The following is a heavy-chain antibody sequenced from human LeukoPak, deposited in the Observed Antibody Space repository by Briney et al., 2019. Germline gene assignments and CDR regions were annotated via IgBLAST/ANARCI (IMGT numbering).Heavy chain of an antibody. J-gene: IGHJ4*02. V-gene: IGHV3-23*01. D-gene: IGHD6-19*01. Sequence: GGSLRLSCAASGFIFSTYAMTWVRQAPGKGLEGGSGISGGGGTTYYTDSVEGRFTISRDNSKNTLYLQMNSLRAEDTAVYYCAKDRASGSGSYSYRGFDYWGQGTLVTVSS. CDR3: AKDRASGSGSYSYRGFDY. CDR2: ISGGGGTT. CDR1: GFIFSTYA.